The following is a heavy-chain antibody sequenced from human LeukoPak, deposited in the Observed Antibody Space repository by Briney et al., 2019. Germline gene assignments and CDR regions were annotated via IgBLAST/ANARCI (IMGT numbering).Heavy chain of an antibody. Sequence: SETLSLTCAVYGGSLSGYYWSWIRQPPGKGLEWIGEIKHSGSTNYNPSLKSPVTISVDTSKNQFSLKLSSVTAADTAVYYCARGRRGYGVWGLVSCYFDYGGQGTLVTVSS. D-gene: IGHD3-16*01. CDR1: GGSLSGYY. CDR2: IKHSGST. CDR3: ARGRRGYGVWGLVSCYFDY. J-gene: IGHJ4*02. V-gene: IGHV4-34*01.